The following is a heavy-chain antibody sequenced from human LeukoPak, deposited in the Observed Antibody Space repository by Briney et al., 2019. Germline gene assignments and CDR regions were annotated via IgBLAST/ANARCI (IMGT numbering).Heavy chain of an antibody. CDR2: INDSGGST. CDR1: GFPFSSYA. V-gene: IGHV3-23*01. CDR3: AKDLGYNWNYFDY. J-gene: IGHJ4*02. Sequence: GGSLRLSCAASGFPFSSYAMSWVRQAPGKGLEWVSTINDSGGSTYYADSVKGRFTISRDNSKNTLYLQMSSLRAEDTAVYYCAKDLGYNWNYFDYWGQGTLVTVSS. D-gene: IGHD1-20*01.